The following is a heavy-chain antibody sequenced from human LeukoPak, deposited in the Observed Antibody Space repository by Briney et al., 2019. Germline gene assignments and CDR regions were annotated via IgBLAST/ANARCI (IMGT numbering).Heavy chain of an antibody. CDR3: AKDFAQRVGAFDY. CDR1: GFTFSSYG. D-gene: IGHD1-26*01. CDR2: IWYDGNNK. V-gene: IGHV3-33*06. Sequence: PGGSLRLSCATSGFTFSSYGMHWVRQAPGKGLEWVAVIWYDGNNKYYADSVKGRFTISRDNSKNTLYLQMNSLRAEDTAVYYCAKDFAQRVGAFDYWGQGTLVTVSS. J-gene: IGHJ4*02.